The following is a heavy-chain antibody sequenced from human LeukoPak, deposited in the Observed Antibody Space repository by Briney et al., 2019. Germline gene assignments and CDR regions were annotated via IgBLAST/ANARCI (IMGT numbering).Heavy chain of an antibody. CDR1: GFTFSSYG. D-gene: IGHD5-18*01. J-gene: IGHJ4*02. V-gene: IGHV3-30*18. CDR3: AKVGYSYGLSTFLDY. Sequence: PGRSLRLSCAASGFTFSSYGMHWVRQAPGKGLEWVAVISYDGSNKYYAGSVKGRFTISRDNSKNTLYLQMNSLRAEDTAVYYCAKVGYSYGLSTFLDYWGQGTLVTVSS. CDR2: ISYDGSNK.